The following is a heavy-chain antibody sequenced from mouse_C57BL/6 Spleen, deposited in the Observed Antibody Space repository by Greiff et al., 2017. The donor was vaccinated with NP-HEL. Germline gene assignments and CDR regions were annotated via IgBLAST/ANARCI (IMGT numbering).Heavy chain of an antibody. CDR2: IYPGDGDT. J-gene: IGHJ4*01. D-gene: IGHD1-1*01. CDR1: GYAFSSSW. V-gene: IGHV1-82*01. CDR3: AREITTVVDYYAMDY. Sequence: VQLQQSGPELVKPGASVKISCKASGYAFSSSWMNWVKQRPGKGLEWIGRIYPGDGDTNYNGKFKGKATLTADKSSSTAYMQLSSLTSEDSAVYFCAREITTVVDYYAMDYWGQRTSVTVSS.